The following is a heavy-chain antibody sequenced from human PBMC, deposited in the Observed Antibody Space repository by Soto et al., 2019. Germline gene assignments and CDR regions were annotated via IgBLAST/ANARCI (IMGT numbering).Heavy chain of an antibody. CDR3: AKVRREGGYCSGGSCYGEAYYYYGMDV. V-gene: IGHV3-30*18. D-gene: IGHD2-15*01. CDR2: ISYDGSNK. Sequence: GGSLRLSCAASGFTFSSYGMHWVRQAPGKGLEWVAVISYDGSNKYYADSVKGRFTISRDNSKNTLYLQMNSLRAEDTAVYYCAKVRREGGYCSGGSCYGEAYYYYGMDVWGQGTTVTVSS. J-gene: IGHJ6*02. CDR1: GFTFSSYG.